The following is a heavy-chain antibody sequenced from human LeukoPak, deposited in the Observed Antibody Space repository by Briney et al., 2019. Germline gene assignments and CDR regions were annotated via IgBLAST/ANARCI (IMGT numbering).Heavy chain of an antibody. J-gene: IGHJ4*02. CDR2: ISSNSNTI. CDR1: AFTFTTYS. V-gene: IGHV3-48*01. Sequence: GGSLRLSCAASAFTFTTYSMNWVRQAPGKGLEWLSYISSNSNTIYYADSVKGRFTISRDNAKNSLYLQMNSLRAEDTAVYYCASLIPYYYDSSTYSPGDYWGQGTLVTVSS. D-gene: IGHD3-22*01. CDR3: ASLIPYYYDSSTYSPGDY.